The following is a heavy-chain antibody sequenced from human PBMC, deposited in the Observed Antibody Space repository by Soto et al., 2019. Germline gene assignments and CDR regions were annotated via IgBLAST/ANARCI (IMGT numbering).Heavy chain of an antibody. J-gene: IGHJ4*02. D-gene: IGHD3-16*02. CDR3: AREGDTFGGVIYYFEY. V-gene: IGHV3-74*01. CDR2: INSDGSIT. CDR1: RFTFSSYW. Sequence: GSLRLSCEASRFTFSSYWIHWVLQTPLKGLVCVSRINSDGSITSYADSVKGRFTISRDNAKNTLYLQMNSLRAEDTAVYYCAREGDTFGGVIYYFEYWGQGTLVTVSS.